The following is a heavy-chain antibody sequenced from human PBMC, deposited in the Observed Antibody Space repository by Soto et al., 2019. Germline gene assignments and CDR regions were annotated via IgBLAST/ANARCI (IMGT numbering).Heavy chain of an antibody. CDR1: GYSFTSYW. D-gene: IGHD1-26*01. Sequence: PGESLTISCKGSGYSFTSYWIGWVRQMPGKSLEWMGIIYPGDSDTRYSPSFQGQVTISADKSISTAYLQWSSLKASDTAMYYCARRYSGSYYYYYGMDVWGQGTTVTVSS. CDR3: ARRYSGSYYYYYGMDV. J-gene: IGHJ6*02. V-gene: IGHV5-51*01. CDR2: IYPGDSDT.